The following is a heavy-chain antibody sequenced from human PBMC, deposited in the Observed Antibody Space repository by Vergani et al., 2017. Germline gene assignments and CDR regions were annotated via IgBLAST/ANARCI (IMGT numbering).Heavy chain of an antibody. Sequence: EVQLVQSGAEVKKPGASLRISCKGSGYSFTSYWISWVRQMPGKGLEWVGRIDPSDSYTNYSPSFQGHVTISADKSISTAYLQWSSLKASATAIYYCARHFKGIAVAGIVVGDDYWGQGTLVTVSS. CDR2: IDPSDSYT. J-gene: IGHJ4*02. V-gene: IGHV5-10-1*03. CDR1: GYSFTSYW. CDR3: ARHFKGIAVAGIVVGDDY. D-gene: IGHD6-19*01.